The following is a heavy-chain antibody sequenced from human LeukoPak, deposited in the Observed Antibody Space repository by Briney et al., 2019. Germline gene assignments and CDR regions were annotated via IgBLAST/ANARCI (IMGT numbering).Heavy chain of an antibody. CDR3: ARDGSPYYYDSSGYPSVIFDY. CDR2: IYYSGST. Sequence: ASETLSLTCTVSGGSISSYYCSWIRQPPGKGLEWNGYIYYSGSTNYNPSLKSRVTISVDTSKNQFSLKLSSVTAADTAVYYCARDGSPYYYDSSGYPSVIFDYWGQGTLVTVSS. J-gene: IGHJ4*02. CDR1: GGSISSYY. V-gene: IGHV4-59*01. D-gene: IGHD3-22*01.